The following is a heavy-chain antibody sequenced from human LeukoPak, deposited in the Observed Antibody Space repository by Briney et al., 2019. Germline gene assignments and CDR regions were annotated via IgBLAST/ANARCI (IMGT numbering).Heavy chain of an antibody. CDR1: GFTFSSYS. CDR2: ISSSSSTI. D-gene: IGHD6-13*01. V-gene: IGHV3-48*04. CDR3: ARDLPMYSSSWNDAFDI. Sequence: GGSLRLSCAASGFTFSSYSMNWVRQAPGKGLEWVSYISSSSSTIYYADSVKGRFTISRDNAKNSLYLQMNSLRAEDTAVYYCARDLPMYSSSWNDAFDIWGQGTMVTVSS. J-gene: IGHJ3*02.